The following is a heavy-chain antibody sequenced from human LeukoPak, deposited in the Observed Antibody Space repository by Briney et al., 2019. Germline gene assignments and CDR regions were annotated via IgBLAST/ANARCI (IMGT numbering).Heavy chain of an antibody. CDR1: GFTFSNYW. CDR2: IKQDGSDI. D-gene: IGHD2-2*01. Sequence: GGSLRLSCAASGFTFSNYWMSWVRQAPGKGLEWVATIKQDGSDIYYVDSVKGRFTISRDNAKNSLYLQMNSLRAEDTAVYYCARSTTCDYWGQGTLVTVSS. V-gene: IGHV3-7*02. CDR3: ARSTTCDY. J-gene: IGHJ4*02.